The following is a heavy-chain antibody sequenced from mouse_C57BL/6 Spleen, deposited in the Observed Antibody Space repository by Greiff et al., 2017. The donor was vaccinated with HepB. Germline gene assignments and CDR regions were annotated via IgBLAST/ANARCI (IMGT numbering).Heavy chain of an antibody. J-gene: IGHJ1*03. CDR1: GFTFSSYG. Sequence: EVQRVESGGDLVKPGGSLKLSCAASGFTFSSYGMSWVRQTPDKRLEWVATISSGGSYTYYPDSVKGRFTISRDNAKNTLYLQMSSLKSEDTAMYYCARHYYGSSWYFDVWGTGTTVTVSS. CDR2: ISSGGSYT. CDR3: ARHYYGSSWYFDV. V-gene: IGHV5-6*01. D-gene: IGHD1-1*01.